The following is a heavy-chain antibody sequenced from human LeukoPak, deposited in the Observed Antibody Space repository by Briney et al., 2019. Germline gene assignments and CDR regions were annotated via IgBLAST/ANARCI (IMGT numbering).Heavy chain of an antibody. CDR3: ARDGAGS. D-gene: IGHD3-10*01. J-gene: IGHJ4*02. V-gene: IGHV3-7*01. CDR2: IKQDGSEK. Sequence: GGSLRLSCAASRFTFSSYWMSWVRQAPGKGLEWVANIKQDGSEKYYVDSVKGRFTISRDNAKNSLYLQMNSLRAEDTAVYYCARDGAGSWGQGTLVTVSS. CDR1: RFTFSSYW.